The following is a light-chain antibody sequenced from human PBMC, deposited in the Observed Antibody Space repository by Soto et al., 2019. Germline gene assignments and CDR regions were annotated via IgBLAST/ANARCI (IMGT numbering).Light chain of an antibody. CDR3: QQYYSTLMYT. V-gene: IGKV4-1*01. J-gene: IGKJ2*01. Sequence: DIVMTQSPDSLAVSLGERATINCKSSQSVLYSSNNKNYLAWYQQKPGQPPKLLIYWASTRESGVPDRFSGCGSGTEFALTISSLQAEDVAVYYCQQYYSTLMYTFGQGTKLEIK. CDR2: WAS. CDR1: QSVLYSSNNKNY.